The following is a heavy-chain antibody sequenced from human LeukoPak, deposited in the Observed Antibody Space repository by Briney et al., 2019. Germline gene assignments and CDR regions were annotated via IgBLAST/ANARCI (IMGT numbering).Heavy chain of an antibody. CDR2: IKTDGSWT. Sequence: GGSLRLSCAASGFTFSDHWMHWVRQVPGKGLVWVSRIKTDGSWTNDADSVKGRFTISRDNAENTLYLQMNSLRVEDTAVYYCVRGVGGSSYLDYWGQGALVTVSS. V-gene: IGHV3-74*01. CDR1: GFTFSDHW. CDR3: VRGVGGSSYLDY. D-gene: IGHD3-16*01. J-gene: IGHJ4*02.